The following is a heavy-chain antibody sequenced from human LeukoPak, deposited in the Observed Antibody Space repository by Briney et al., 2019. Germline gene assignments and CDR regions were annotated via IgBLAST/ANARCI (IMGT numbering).Heavy chain of an antibody. CDR2: IYPGDSDT. V-gene: IGHV5-51*01. CDR3: ARSYDEWGERRAFDI. Sequence: PGESLKISCKGSGYSFTNYWIGWVRQMPGRGLEWMGIIYPGDSDTRYSPSFQGQVTISADKSISTAYLQWSSLKASDTAMYYCARSYDEWGERRAFDIWGQGTMVTVSS. CDR1: GYSFTNYW. D-gene: IGHD3-16*01. J-gene: IGHJ3*02.